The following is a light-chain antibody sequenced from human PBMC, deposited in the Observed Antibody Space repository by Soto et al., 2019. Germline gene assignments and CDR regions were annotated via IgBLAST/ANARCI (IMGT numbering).Light chain of an antibody. CDR1: QSVLYSSDNENY. CDR3: QQYYSAPPLT. J-gene: IGKJ4*01. Sequence: DIVMTQSPDSLAVSLGERATINCKSSQSVLYSSDNENYLAWYQQKPGQPPRLLIYWASTRESGVPDRFRGSGFGTDFTLTFSNLQAEDVAVYYCQQYYSAPPLTFGGGTKVEIK. CDR2: WAS. V-gene: IGKV4-1*01.